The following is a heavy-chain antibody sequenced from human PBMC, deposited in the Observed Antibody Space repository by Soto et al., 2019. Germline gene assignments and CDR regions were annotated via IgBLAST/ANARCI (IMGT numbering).Heavy chain of an antibody. J-gene: IGHJ5*01. CDR1: GFTLSSNY. CDR3: ARGFFKYSYASRYYS. V-gene: IGHV3-66*01. CDR2: IYSSGST. D-gene: IGHD5-18*01. Sequence: GGYLRLSCAASGFTLSSNYMSWVRQAPGKGLEWVSIIYSSGSTYYADSVKGRFTISRDDSKNTLYFQTNSLRAEDTAVYYFARGFFKYSYASRYYSWGQGTLVTVSS.